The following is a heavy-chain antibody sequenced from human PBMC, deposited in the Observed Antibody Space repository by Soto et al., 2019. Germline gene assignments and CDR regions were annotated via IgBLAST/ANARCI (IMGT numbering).Heavy chain of an antibody. V-gene: IGHV4-39*01. J-gene: IGHJ3*02. D-gene: IGHD3-22*01. CDR2: IYYSGST. CDR3: ARVVLRAFDI. Sequence: PSETLSLTCTVSGGSISSSSYYWGWIRQPPGKGLEWIGSIYYSGSTYYNPSLKSRVTISLDTSKNQFSLMLSSVTAADTAVYYCARVVLRAFDIWGQGTMVTVSS. CDR1: GGSISSSSYY.